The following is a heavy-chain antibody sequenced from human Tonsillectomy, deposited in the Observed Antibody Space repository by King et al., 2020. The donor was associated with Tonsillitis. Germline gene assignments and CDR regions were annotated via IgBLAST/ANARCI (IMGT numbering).Heavy chain of an antibody. Sequence: VQLVESGAEVKKPGASVKVSCKASGYTFTDYHMHWVRQAPGQGLEWMGWIDPNTGGTNYAQDFQARVTMTRDTSITTAYMELSRLRSDDTAMYYCARGGGSGSACYRGYGMDVWGQGTTVIVPS. CDR1: GYTFTDYH. CDR2: IDPNTGGT. CDR3: ARGGGSGSACYRGYGMDV. D-gene: IGHD2-15*01. V-gene: IGHV1-2*02. J-gene: IGHJ6*02.